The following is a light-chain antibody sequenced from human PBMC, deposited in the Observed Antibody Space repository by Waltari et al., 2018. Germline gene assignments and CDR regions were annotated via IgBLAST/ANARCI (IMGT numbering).Light chain of an antibody. CDR1: DSDVGASDF. V-gene: IGLV2-14*01. Sequence: QSALTQPASVSGSPGQSITISCSGTDSDVGASDFVSRYQQHPGKAPHLIIYEVSNRPSGISNRFSASKSGNTASLTISGLQAEDEADYYCSSYTTSSAPGVFGTGTRVTVL. J-gene: IGLJ1*01. CDR3: SSYTTSSAPGV. CDR2: EVS.